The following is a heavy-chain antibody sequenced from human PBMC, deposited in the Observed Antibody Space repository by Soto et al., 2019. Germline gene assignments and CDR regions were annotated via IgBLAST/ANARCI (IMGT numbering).Heavy chain of an antibody. Sequence: SETLSLTCTVSGGSISSSSYYWGWIRQPPGKGLEWIGSICYSGSTYYNPSLKSRVTISVDTSKNQFSLKLSSVTAADTAVYYCARQVVRGVINYYYYGMDVWGQGTTVTVSS. CDR1: GGSISSSSYY. CDR3: ARQVVRGVINYYYYGMDV. V-gene: IGHV4-39*01. D-gene: IGHD3-10*01. CDR2: ICYSGST. J-gene: IGHJ6*02.